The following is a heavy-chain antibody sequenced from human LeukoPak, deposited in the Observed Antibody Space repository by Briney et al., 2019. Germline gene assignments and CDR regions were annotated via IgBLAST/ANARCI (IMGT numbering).Heavy chain of an antibody. J-gene: IGHJ4*02. D-gene: IGHD2/OR15-2a*01. CDR3: GRGPPFDQAIDY. CDR2: INTDGSST. CDR1: GFTFSSYW. V-gene: IGHV3-74*01. Sequence: GGSLRLSCAASGFTFSSYWMHWVRQAPGKGLVWVSRINTDGSSTTYADSVKGRFTISGDNAKNTLYLQMDSLRAEDTAVYYCGRGPPFDQAIDYWGQGTLVTVSS.